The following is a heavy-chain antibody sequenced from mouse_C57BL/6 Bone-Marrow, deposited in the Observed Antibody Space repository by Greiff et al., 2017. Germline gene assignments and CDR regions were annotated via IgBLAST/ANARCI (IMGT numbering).Heavy chain of an antibody. CDR2: IYPGSGST. Sequence: QVQLKQPGAELVKPGASVKMSCKASGYTFTSYWITWVKQRPGQGREWIGDIYPGSGSTNYNEKFKSKATLTVDTSSSTAYMQLSSLTSEDSAVYYCARESSGYNAMDYWGQGTSVTVSS. CDR3: ARESSGYNAMDY. D-gene: IGHD3-2*02. V-gene: IGHV1-55*01. CDR1: GYTFTSYW. J-gene: IGHJ4*01.